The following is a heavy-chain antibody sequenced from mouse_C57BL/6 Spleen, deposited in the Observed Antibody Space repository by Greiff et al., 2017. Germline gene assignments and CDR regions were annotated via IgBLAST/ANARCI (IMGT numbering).Heavy chain of an antibody. Sequence: QVQLQQPGAELVKPGASVKLSCKASGYTFTSYWMHWVKQRPGQGLEWIGMIHPNSGSTNYNEKFKSKATLTVDKSSSTAYMQLSSLTSEDSAVYYCARSLRSTAYAMDYWGQGTSVTVSS. J-gene: IGHJ4*01. CDR1: GYTFTSYW. V-gene: IGHV1-64*01. CDR3: ARSLRSTAYAMDY. CDR2: IHPNSGST. D-gene: IGHD1-2*01.